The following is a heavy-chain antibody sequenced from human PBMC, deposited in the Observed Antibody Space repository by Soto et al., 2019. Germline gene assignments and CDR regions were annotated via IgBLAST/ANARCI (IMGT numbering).Heavy chain of an antibody. J-gene: IGHJ5*02. CDR1: GFTFSDYY. V-gene: IGHV3-11*05. Sequence: QVQLVESEGGLVKPGGSLRLSCAASGFTFSDYYMSWIRQAPGKGLEWVSYISSSSSYTNYADSVKGRFTISRDNAKNSLYLQMNSLRAEDTAVYYCARSITMVRGTNWFDPWGQGTLVTVSS. D-gene: IGHD3-10*01. CDR3: ARSITMVRGTNWFDP. CDR2: ISSSSSYT.